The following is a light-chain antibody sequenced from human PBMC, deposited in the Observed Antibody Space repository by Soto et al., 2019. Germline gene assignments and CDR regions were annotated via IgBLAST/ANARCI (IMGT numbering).Light chain of an antibody. CDR2: DAS. J-gene: IGKJ1*01. Sequence: DIQMTQSPSTLSASVGDRVTITCRASQSISSWLAWYQQKPGKAPKLLIYDASNLESGVPSRFSGSGSVTEFTLTISSVQPDDFATYYCQQYNSYSWTFDQGTKVEIK. CDR3: QQYNSYSWT. V-gene: IGKV1-5*01. CDR1: QSISSW.